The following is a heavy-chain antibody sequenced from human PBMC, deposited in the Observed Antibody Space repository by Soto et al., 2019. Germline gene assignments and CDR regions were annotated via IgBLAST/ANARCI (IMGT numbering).Heavy chain of an antibody. CDR3: ARAPPGPAPRWGV. J-gene: IGHJ6*02. CDR2: IYTTGKT. CDR1: NGSISSGGFS. V-gene: IGHV4-30-2*01. D-gene: IGHD3-16*01. Sequence: TLALTCTVSNGSISSGGFSWSWVGQTPGKGLEWIGYIYTTGKTYSNQSLKNRATVSIDTSQNQFSLHLTSVTAADTAVYYCARAPPGPAPRWGVWGHGTTVTVSS.